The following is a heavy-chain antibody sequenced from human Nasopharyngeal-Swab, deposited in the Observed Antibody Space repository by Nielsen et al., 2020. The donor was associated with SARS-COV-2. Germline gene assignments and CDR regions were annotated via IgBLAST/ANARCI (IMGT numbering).Heavy chain of an antibody. CDR1: GFTVSSNY. Sequence: GGSLRLSCAASGFTVSSNYMSWVRQAPGKGLEWVSVIYSGGSTYYADSVKGRFTISRDNSKSTLYLQMNSLRAEDTAVYYCARDGTGTTRKNGWFDPWGQGTLVTVSS. J-gene: IGHJ5*02. V-gene: IGHV3-66*01. CDR3: ARDGTGTTRKNGWFDP. CDR2: IYSGGST. D-gene: IGHD1-1*01.